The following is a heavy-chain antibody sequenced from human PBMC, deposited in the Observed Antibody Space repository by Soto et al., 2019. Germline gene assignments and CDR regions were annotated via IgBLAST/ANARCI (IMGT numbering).Heavy chain of an antibody. V-gene: IGHV2-26*01. J-gene: IGHJ3*02. CDR1: DVSLSPGRES. CDR2: ILSNDEK. D-gene: IGHD7-27*01. CDR3: ARLGRSTTWDI. Sequence: QVTLKESGPVLVKPTETLTLTCTVSDVSLSPGRESVSWIRQPPGKALEWLAHILSNDEKSYNTSLKSRLTISKDSSKSQVVLTMTNMDPVDTARYYCARLGRSTTWDIWGQGIMVTVSS.